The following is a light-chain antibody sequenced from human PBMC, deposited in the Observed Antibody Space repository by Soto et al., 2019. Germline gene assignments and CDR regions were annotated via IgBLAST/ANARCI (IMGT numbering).Light chain of an antibody. CDR3: QQYDNLLIT. Sequence: DMQMTHSPSSLSASVGDRVTITCQSSQDISNYLNWYQHKPGKAHQLLFYDPSNLETGAPSRFSGSGFGTDFTFTISSLQPEDIATYYCQQYDNLLITFGQGTRLEIK. CDR2: DPS. J-gene: IGKJ5*01. V-gene: IGKV1-33*01. CDR1: QDISNY.